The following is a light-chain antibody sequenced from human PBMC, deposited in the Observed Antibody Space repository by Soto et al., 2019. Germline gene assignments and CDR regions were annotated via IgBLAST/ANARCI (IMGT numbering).Light chain of an antibody. CDR1: QDISNY. J-gene: IGKJ1*01. V-gene: IGKV1-6*01. CDR2: GAT. Sequence: QMTQSPSSLSACVGDRVTITCQASQDISNYLNWYQQRPGKAPKLLIFGATTLQSGVPSRFSASGSGPDFTLTISSLQPEYFATYYCLQDYNYPWTFGQGTKVDIK. CDR3: LQDYNYPWT.